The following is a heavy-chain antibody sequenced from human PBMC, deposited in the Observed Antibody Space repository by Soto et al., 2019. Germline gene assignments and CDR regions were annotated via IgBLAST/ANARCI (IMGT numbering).Heavy chain of an antibody. CDR3: ARAPTSRFDY. V-gene: IGHV3-30-3*01. Sequence: LRLSCSASGFTFSTFAVHWVRQAPGKGLEWVAVISADGTNKYYADSVKGRFTISRDNSKNTLFLQMDSLRTEDTAMYYCARAPTSRFDYWGQGTLVTVSS. J-gene: IGHJ4*02. CDR1: GFTFSTFA. CDR2: ISADGTNK.